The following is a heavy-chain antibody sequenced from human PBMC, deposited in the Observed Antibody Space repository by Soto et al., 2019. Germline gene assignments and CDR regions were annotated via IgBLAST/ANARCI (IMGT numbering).Heavy chain of an antibody. D-gene: IGHD6-13*01. V-gene: IGHV3-15*01. Sequence: EVQLVESGVGLVNPGGSLRLSCAASGFGFSGAWMTWVRQAPGKGLEWVGRIKSKTDGETTDYPTPVKGRFTISRDDSESTVHLQINSLKTEDTAIYFCTTVIPPAGTFIPYWGQGTLVTVSS. CDR1: GFGFSGAW. CDR3: TTVIPPAGTFIPY. CDR2: IKSKTDGETT. J-gene: IGHJ4*02.